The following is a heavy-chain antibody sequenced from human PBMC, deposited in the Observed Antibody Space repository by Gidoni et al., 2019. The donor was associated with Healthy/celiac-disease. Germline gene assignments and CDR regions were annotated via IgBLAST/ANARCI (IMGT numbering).Heavy chain of an antibody. V-gene: IGHV4-59*01. J-gene: IGHJ5*02. CDR3: ARELGLQPGWFDP. CDR2: IYYSGST. CDR1: GGSISSYY. D-gene: IGHD4-4*01. Sequence: QVQLQESGPGLVKPSETLSLTCTVSGGSISSYYWRWIRQPPGKGLEWIGYIYYSGSTNYNPSLKSRVTISVDTSKNQFSLKLSSVTAADTAVYYCARELGLQPGWFDPWGQGTLVTVSS.